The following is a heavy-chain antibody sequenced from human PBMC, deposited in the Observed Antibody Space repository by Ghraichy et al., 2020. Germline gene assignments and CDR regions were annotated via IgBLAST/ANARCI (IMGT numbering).Heavy chain of an antibody. CDR1: GFSFSTTGMN. CDR2: IYWNGDK. CDR3: IAGIWKQRLLGIEP. V-gene: IGHV2-5*01. Sequence: SGPMLVKPTQTLTLTCTFSGFSFSTTGMNVGWIRQPPGKALEWLALIYWNGDKRYRPSLTNRLTITRDTSKNQVALTMTNMDPVDTATYFCIAGIWKQRLLGIEPWGQGILVTVSS. J-gene: IGHJ5*02. D-gene: IGHD5-18*01.